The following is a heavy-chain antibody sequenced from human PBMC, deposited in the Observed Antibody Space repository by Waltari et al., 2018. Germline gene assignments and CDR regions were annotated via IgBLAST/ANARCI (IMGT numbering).Heavy chain of an antibody. CDR2: IRYDGSNK. D-gene: IGHD2-15*01. CDR1: GFTFSSYG. CDR3: AKYCSGGSCYTGGGY. V-gene: IGHV3-30*02. J-gene: IGHJ4*02. Sequence: QVQLVESGGGVVQPGGSLRLSCAASGFTFSSYGMHWVRQAPGKGLEWVAFIRYDGSNKYYADSVKGRFTISRDNSKNTLYLQMNSLRAEDTAVYYCAKYCSGGSCYTGGGYWGQGTLVTVSS.